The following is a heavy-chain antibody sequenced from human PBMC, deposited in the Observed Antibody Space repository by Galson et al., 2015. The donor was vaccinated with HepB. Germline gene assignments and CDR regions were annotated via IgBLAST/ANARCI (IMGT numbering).Heavy chain of an antibody. V-gene: IGHV3-30*04. J-gene: IGHJ6*02. D-gene: IGHD1-26*01. CDR1: GFTFSSYA. CDR2: ISYDGSNK. CDR3: ARDKIVGATSYYSGMDV. Sequence: SLRLSCAASGFTFSSYAMHWVRQAPGKGLEWVAVISYDGSNKYYADSVKGRFTISRDNSKNTLYLQMNSLRAEDTAVYYCARDKIVGATSYYSGMDVWGQGTPVTVSS.